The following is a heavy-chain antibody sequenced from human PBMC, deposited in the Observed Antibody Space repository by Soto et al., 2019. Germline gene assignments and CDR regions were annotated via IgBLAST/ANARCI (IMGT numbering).Heavy chain of an antibody. CDR3: ARIGDYHDAFDI. V-gene: IGHV3-33*01. D-gene: IGHD4-17*01. J-gene: IGHJ3*02. CDR1: GFTFSSYG. CDR2: IWYDGSNK. Sequence: PGGSLRLSCAASGFTFSSYGMHWVRQAPGKGLEWVAVIWYDGSNKYYADSVKGRFTISRDNSKNTLYLQMNSLRAEDTAVYYCARIGDYHDAFDIWGQGTMVTVS.